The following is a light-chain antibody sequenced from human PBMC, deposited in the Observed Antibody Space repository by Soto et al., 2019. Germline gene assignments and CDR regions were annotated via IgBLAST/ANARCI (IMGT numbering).Light chain of an antibody. CDR2: DGS. CDR3: QQRSDWPPIT. CDR1: QSVNSY. V-gene: IGKV3-11*01. J-gene: IGKJ5*01. Sequence: EIVLTQSPDSLSFSPLDRATLSGRASQSVNSYLAWYQQKPGQAPRLLIYDGSNRATGIPARFSGSGSGTDFTLTISSLEPEDFAVYYCQQRSDWPPITFGQGTRLEIK.